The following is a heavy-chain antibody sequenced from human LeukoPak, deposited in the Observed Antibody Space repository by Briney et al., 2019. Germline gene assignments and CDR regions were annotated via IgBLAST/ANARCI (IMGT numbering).Heavy chain of an antibody. CDR2: IRGGDET. Sequence: GGSLRLSCAASGFSFSNYAMRWVRQAPARGPEWVSSIRGGDETFYADSVKGRFTLSRDDSRNPVYLQLNNLRVEDTAIYYCAKANWVSNADAVWWGQGTQVTVSS. CDR1: GFSFSNYA. J-gene: IGHJ4*02. D-gene: IGHD1-1*01. V-gene: IGHV3-23*01. CDR3: AKANWVSNADAVW.